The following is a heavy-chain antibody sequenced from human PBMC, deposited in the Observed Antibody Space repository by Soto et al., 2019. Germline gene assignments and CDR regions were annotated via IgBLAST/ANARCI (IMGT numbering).Heavy chain of an antibody. CDR3: AKRIAAAGILGYYYYYGMDV. J-gene: IGHJ6*02. CDR2: ISGSGGST. Sequence: GGSLRLSCAASGFTFSSYAMSWVRQAPGKGLEWVSAISGSGGSTYYADSVKGRFTISRDNSKNTLYLQMNSLRAEDTAVYYCAKRIAAAGILGYYYYYGMDVWGQGTTVTVSS. V-gene: IGHV3-23*01. D-gene: IGHD6-13*01. CDR1: GFTFSSYA.